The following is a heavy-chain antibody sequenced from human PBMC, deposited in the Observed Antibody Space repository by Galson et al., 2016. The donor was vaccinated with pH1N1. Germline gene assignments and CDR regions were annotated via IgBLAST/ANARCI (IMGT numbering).Heavy chain of an antibody. CDR2: IWYDGSNK. J-gene: IGHJ6*03. Sequence: SLRLSCAASGFTFSSYGMHWVRQAPGKGLEWVAVIWYDGSNKYYADSVKGRFTISRDNSKNTLYLQMNSLRAEDTAVYYRAKEEDPGYDMDVWGKGTTVTVSS. V-gene: IGHV3-33*06. CDR1: GFTFSSYG. CDR3: AKEEDPGYDMDV.